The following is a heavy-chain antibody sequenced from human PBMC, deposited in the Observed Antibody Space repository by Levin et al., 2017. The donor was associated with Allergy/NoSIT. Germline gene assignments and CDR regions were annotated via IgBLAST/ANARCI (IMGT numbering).Heavy chain of an antibody. CDR2: IKSKTDGGTI. CDR1: GFTFSNAW. CDR3: TTYSSSWYYFDY. Sequence: SGGSLRLSCAASGFTFSNAWMSWVRQAPGKGLEWVGRIKSKTDGGTIEYAAPVKGRFTISRDDSKNTLSLQMNSLKTEDTAVYYCTTYSSSWYYFDYWGQGTLVTVSS. V-gene: IGHV3-15*01. D-gene: IGHD6-13*01. J-gene: IGHJ4*02.